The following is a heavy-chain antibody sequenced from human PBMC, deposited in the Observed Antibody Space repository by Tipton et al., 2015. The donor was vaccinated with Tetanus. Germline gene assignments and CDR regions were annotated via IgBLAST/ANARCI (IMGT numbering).Heavy chain of an antibody. CDR2: IYYSGST. Sequence: TLSLTCTVSGGSFSDGAYYWSWIRQHPGKGLEWIGCIYYSGSTIYNPSLKSRVTVSVDTSKNQFSLRLDSVTAADTAVYYRARVAENFDYWGQGTLVTVSS. CDR3: ARVAENFDY. J-gene: IGHJ4*02. CDR1: GGSFSDGAYY. D-gene: IGHD5-24*01. V-gene: IGHV4-31*03.